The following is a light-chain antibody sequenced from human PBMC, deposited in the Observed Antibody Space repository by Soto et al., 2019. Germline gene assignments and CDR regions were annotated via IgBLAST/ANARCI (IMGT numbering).Light chain of an antibody. Sequence: EIVLTQSPGTLSLSPGERATLSCRASQSVSSSYLAWYQQKPGQAPRLLIYDASTRATGIPVRFRGSGSGTQFTLTISSLQSEDFAVYYCLHYNDWPRWTFGQGTKVDIK. J-gene: IGKJ1*01. CDR2: DAS. CDR3: LHYNDWPRWT. CDR1: QSVSSSY. V-gene: IGKV3-15*01.